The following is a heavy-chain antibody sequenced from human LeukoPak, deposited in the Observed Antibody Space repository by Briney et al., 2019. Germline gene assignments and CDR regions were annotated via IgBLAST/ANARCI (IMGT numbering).Heavy chain of an antibody. J-gene: IGHJ4*02. Sequence: SGTLSLTCAVYGGSFSGYYWSWIRQPPGKGLEWIGEINHSGSTNYNPSLKSRVTISVDTSKNQFSLKLSSVTAADTAVYYCARGAEQQLTPYYFDYWGQGTLVTVSS. D-gene: IGHD6-13*01. V-gene: IGHV4-34*01. CDR3: ARGAEQQLTPYYFDY. CDR2: INHSGST. CDR1: GGSFSGYY.